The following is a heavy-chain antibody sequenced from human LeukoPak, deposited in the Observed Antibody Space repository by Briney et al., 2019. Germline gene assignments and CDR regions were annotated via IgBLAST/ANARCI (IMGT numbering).Heavy chain of an antibody. CDR3: AKGAYDYIEMGYFDD. Sequence: PGGSLRLSCAASGFRFSNFAMSWVRQAPGKGLEWVSLIIGSSGDTLYADSMKGRFTISRDISKNRLYLQMNSLRAEDTALYYCAKGAYDYIEMGYFDDWGQGTLVTVSS. CDR1: GFRFSNFA. J-gene: IGHJ4*02. D-gene: IGHD5-12*01. CDR2: IIGSSGDT. V-gene: IGHV3-23*01.